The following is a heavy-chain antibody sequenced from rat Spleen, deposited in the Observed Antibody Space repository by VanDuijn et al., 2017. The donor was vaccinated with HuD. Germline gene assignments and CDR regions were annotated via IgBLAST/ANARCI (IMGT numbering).Heavy chain of an antibody. J-gene: IGHJ4*01. CDR3: ARHNSGYGVMDA. D-gene: IGHD4-3*01. V-gene: IGHV5-7*01. CDR1: GFTFSDYY. CDR2: ISYDGSST. Sequence: EVRLVESGGGLVQPGRSLKVSCAASGFTFSDYYMAWVRQAPKKGLEWVASISYDGSSTYYRDSVKGRFTISRDNAKSTLYLQMDSLGSEDTATYFCARHNSGYGVMDAWGQGASVTVSS.